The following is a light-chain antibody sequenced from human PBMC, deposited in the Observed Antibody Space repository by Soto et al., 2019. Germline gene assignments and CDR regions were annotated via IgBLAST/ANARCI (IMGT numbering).Light chain of an antibody. Sequence: DIQMTQSRSSLSASVGDRVTITCRASQSISSYLNWYQQKPGKAPKLLIYAASSLQSGVPSRFSGSGSGTDFTLTISSLQPEDIATYYCQQSYSTPQTFGQGTKVEIK. J-gene: IGKJ1*01. CDR1: QSISSY. CDR3: QQSYSTPQT. CDR2: AAS. V-gene: IGKV1-39*01.